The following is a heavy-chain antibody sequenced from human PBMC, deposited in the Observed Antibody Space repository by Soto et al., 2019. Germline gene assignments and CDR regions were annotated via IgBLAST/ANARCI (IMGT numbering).Heavy chain of an antibody. CDR3: ARDRGAVAGYYYYGMDV. CDR1: GGSISSGGYY. D-gene: IGHD6-19*01. V-gene: IGHV4-31*03. Sequence: SETLSLTCTVSGGSISSGGYYWSWIRQHPGKGLEWIGYIYYSGSTYYNPSLKSRVTISVDTSKNQFSLKLSSVTAAETAVYYCARDRGAVAGYYYYGMDVWGQGTTVTVSS. J-gene: IGHJ6*02. CDR2: IYYSGST.